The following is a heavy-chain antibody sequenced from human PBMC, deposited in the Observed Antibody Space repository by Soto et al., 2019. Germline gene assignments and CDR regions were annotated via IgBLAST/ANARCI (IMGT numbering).Heavy chain of an antibody. J-gene: IGHJ6*03. CDR1: GYTFTSYD. V-gene: IGHV1-8*01. Sequence: ASVKVSCKASGYTFTSYDVNWVRQATGQGLEWMGWMNPNSGNTGYAQKLQGRVTMTRNTSISTAYMELSSLRSEDTAVYYCARGLDIVVVPAAINYYYYMDVWGKGTTVTVSS. D-gene: IGHD2-2*03. CDR2: MNPNSGNT. CDR3: ARGLDIVVVPAAINYYYYMDV.